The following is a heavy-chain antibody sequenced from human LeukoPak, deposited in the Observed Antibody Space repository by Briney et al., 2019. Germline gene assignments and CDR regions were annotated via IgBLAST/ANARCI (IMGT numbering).Heavy chain of an antibody. CDR3: AKMAGWFGELLYPPPIDY. Sequence: GGPLRLSCAASGFTFSHYAMHWVRQAPGKGLDWVAVISYDGANKFYSDSVRGRFTISRDNSKNTLYLQMNSLRAEDTAVYYCAKMAGWFGELLYPPPIDYWGQGTLVTVSS. D-gene: IGHD3-10*01. CDR2: ISYDGANK. J-gene: IGHJ4*02. V-gene: IGHV3-30*18. CDR1: GFTFSHYA.